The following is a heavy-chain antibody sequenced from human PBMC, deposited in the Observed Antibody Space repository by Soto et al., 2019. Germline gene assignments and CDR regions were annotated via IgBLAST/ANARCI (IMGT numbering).Heavy chain of an antibody. J-gene: IGHJ4*02. CDR2: ISGGST. Sequence: EVQVLESGGGLVQPGGSLRLSCAASGFTISSYVMSWVRQAPGKGLEWVSGISGGSTYYADSVKGRFTISRDNSKNTLSLQMNSLRAEDTAVYYCAKGLADYWGQGTLVTVSS. V-gene: IGHV3-23*01. CDR3: AKGLADY. CDR1: GFTISSYV. D-gene: IGHD2-21*01.